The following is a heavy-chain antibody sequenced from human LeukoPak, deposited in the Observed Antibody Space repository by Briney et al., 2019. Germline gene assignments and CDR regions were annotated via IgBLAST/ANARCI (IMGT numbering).Heavy chain of an antibody. J-gene: IGHJ4*02. CDR2: IKSKTDGGTT. CDR1: GFTFSNAW. D-gene: IGHD3-9*01. V-gene: IGHV3-15*01. Sequence: PGGSLRLSCAASGFTFSNAWMSWVRQAPGKGLEWVCRIKSKTDGGTTDYAAPVKGRFTISRDDSKNTLYLQMNSLKTEDTAVYYCTTDSDYDILTGYYPPDYWGQGTLVTVSS. CDR3: TTDSDYDILTGYYPPDY.